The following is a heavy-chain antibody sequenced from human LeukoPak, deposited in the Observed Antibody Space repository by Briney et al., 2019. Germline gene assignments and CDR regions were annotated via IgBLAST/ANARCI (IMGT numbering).Heavy chain of an antibody. Sequence: SGTLSLTCAVSGGSISTNNWWSWVRQPPGKGLGWIGEIYHGGSTNYNPSLKSRVTISVDKSKNQFSLNLSSVTAADTAIYYCARKRSVAGTGPFDYWGQGTLVTVSS. V-gene: IGHV4-4*02. CDR2: IYHGGST. J-gene: IGHJ4*02. CDR3: ARKRSVAGTGPFDY. CDR1: GGSISTNNW. D-gene: IGHD6-19*01.